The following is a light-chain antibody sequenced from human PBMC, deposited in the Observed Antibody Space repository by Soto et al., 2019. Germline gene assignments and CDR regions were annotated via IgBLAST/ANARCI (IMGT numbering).Light chain of an antibody. CDR2: DVT. Sequence: QSALTQPASVSGSPGQSIAISCTGTSNDVGSYNYVSWYQQHPGKAPKLMIYDVTNRPSGVSDRFSGSKSGNTASLTISGLQAEDEADYYCKSYTTSNTYVFXSGTKVTVL. CDR1: SNDVGSYNY. V-gene: IGLV2-14*01. CDR3: KSYTTSNTYV. J-gene: IGLJ1*01.